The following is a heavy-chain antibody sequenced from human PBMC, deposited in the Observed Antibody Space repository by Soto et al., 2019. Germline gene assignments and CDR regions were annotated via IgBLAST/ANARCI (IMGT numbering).Heavy chain of an antibody. Sequence: GGSLRLSCKTSGFTFIGYALSWGRQAPRMGLEWVSAISGTADTTYYADSVTGRFTISRDNSKNTVYLQMDSLRADDTAVYYFVKDRMFPTRNYSVALDHW. CDR2: ISGTADTT. V-gene: IGHV3-23*01. CDR3: VKDRMFPTRNYSVALDH. CDR1: GFTFIGYA. J-gene: IGHJ1*01. D-gene: IGHD3-10*01.